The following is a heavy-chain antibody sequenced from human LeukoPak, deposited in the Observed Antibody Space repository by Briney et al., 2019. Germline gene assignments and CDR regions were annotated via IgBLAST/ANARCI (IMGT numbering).Heavy chain of an antibody. CDR2: IYPGDSDT. V-gene: IGHV5-51*01. J-gene: IGHJ6*03. D-gene: IGHD7-27*01. Sequence: GASLQISCKGSGSIFTSYWIGWVRQLPGKGLEWMGIIYPGDSDTRYSPSFQGQVTISADKSISTTYLQWSSLKASDTAMYYCARLPGDTYYYYYYMDVWGKGTTVTVSS. CDR3: ARLPGDTYYYYYYMDV. CDR1: GSIFTSYW.